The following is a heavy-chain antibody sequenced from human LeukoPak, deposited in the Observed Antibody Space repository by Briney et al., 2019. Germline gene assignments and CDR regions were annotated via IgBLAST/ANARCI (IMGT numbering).Heavy chain of an antibody. V-gene: IGHV3-48*04. J-gene: IGHJ4*02. Sequence: PGGSLTLSCATSGFTFSSYWMNWVRQAPGKGLEWVSYISSDSNTIYYADSVKGRFTISRDNAKNALYLQMNSLRAEDTAVYYCARTFDYWGQGTLVTVSS. CDR3: ARTFDY. CDR2: ISSDSNTI. CDR1: GFTFSSYW.